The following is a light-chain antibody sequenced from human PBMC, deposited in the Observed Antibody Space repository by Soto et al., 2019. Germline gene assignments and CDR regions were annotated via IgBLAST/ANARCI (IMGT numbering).Light chain of an antibody. CDR1: TGAVTSGHY. Sequence: QAVVTQEPSLTVSPGGTVTLTCGSSTGAVTSGHYPFWFQQKPGQAPRTLIYDTSNKHSWTPARFSGSLLGGKAALTLSGAQPEDEAEYYCLLSYSDSRRVFGGGTKLPS. V-gene: IGLV7-46*01. CDR2: DTS. J-gene: IGLJ3*02. CDR3: LLSYSDSRRV.